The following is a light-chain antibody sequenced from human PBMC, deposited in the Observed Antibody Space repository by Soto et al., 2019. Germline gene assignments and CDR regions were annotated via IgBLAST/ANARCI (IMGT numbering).Light chain of an antibody. CDR3: QQYATSPLA. V-gene: IGKV3-20*01. CDR1: QNVARNY. J-gene: IGKJ4*01. Sequence: ENVLTQSPGTLSLSPGESATLSCRASQNVARNYLAWFHQRPGQAPRLLIYDASTRATGIPDRFSGSGSGTDFTLTISRLEPEDFAVYFCQQYATSPLAFGGGTKVDIK. CDR2: DAS.